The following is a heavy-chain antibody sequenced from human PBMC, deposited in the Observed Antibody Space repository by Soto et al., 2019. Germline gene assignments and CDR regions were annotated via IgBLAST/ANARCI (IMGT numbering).Heavy chain of an antibody. D-gene: IGHD3-3*02. CDR3: ARNSEHFDY. J-gene: IGHJ4*02. V-gene: IGHV3-11*01. CDR2: ICSSSRNI. Sequence: QVHLVESGGGLVKPGGSLRLSCAASGFTLSDYYMSWIRQAPGKGLEWVSYICSSSRNIYYADSVRGRFTISRDNAENSVYLQMNSRRAEYTALYYCARNSEHFDYWGQGIMVTVSS. CDR1: GFTLSDYY.